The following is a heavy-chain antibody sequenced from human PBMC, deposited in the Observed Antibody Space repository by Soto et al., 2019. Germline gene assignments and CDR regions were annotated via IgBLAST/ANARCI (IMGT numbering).Heavy chain of an antibody. CDR3: ARDARIDDSSGYYYENWFDP. CDR1: GGSISSGDYY. Sequence: SETLSLTCTVSGGSISSGDYYWSWIRQPPGKGLEWIGYIYYSGSTYYNPSLKSRVTISVDTSKNQFSLKLSSVTAADTAAYYCARDARIDDSSGYYYENWFDPWGQGTLVTVSS. J-gene: IGHJ5*02. CDR2: IYYSGST. V-gene: IGHV4-30-4*01. D-gene: IGHD3-22*01.